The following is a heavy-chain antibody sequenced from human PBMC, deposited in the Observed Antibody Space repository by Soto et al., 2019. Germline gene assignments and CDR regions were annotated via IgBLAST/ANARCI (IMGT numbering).Heavy chain of an antibody. V-gene: IGHV1-69*06. CDR3: ARERSRYDRSGYYRPDY. Sequence: QVQLVQSGAEVKKPGSSVKVSCTASGDTFSTYAISWVRQAPGQGLEWLGGTIPILRTPSYAQRFQGRVTITADKTTSTAYMELSSLRSEDTAVYYCARERSRYDRSGYYRPDYWGQGTLVTVSS. CDR2: TIPILRTP. J-gene: IGHJ4*02. D-gene: IGHD3-22*01. CDR1: GDTFSTYA.